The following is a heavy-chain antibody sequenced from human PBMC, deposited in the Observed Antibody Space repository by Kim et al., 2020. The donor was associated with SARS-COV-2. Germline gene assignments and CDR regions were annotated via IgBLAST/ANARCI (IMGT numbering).Heavy chain of an antibody. D-gene: IGHD5-18*01. CDR1: GFTFSSYA. Sequence: GGSLRLSCAASGFTFSSYAMHWVRQAPGKGLEWVAVISYDGSNKYYADSVKGRFTISRDNSKNTLYLQMNSLRAEDTAVYYCARNRGYSYGAVVFDYWGQGTLVTVSS. CDR3: ARNRGYSYGAVVFDY. V-gene: IGHV3-30*04. CDR2: ISYDGSNK. J-gene: IGHJ4*02.